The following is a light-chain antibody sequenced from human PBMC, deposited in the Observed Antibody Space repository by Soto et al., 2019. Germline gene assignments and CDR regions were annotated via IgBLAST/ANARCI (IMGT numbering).Light chain of an antibody. CDR2: EVT. J-gene: IGLJ2*01. V-gene: IGLV2-14*01. CDR3: FSYTVSGMI. CDR1: SSDIGAYNY. Sequence: QSALTQPASVSGSPGQSITISCTGSSSDIGAYNYVSWYQCHPGKAPKLMIYEVTNRPSGISNRFSGSKSGTTAFLTISGLQAEDDADYYCFSYTVSGMIFGGGTQLTVL.